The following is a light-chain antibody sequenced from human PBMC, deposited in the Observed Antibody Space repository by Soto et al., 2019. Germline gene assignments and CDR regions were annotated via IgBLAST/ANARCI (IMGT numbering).Light chain of an antibody. CDR2: GAS. CDR3: QQYNSWPPGT. Sequence: EIVMTQSPATLSVSPGERATLSCRASQRVSSNLAWYQQKPGQAPRLLIYGASTRATGIPARFSGRGSGTEFTRTIGCLQSEEFAVYYCQQYNSWPPGTCGQGTKVDSK. J-gene: IGKJ1*01. V-gene: IGKV3-15*01. CDR1: QRVSSN.